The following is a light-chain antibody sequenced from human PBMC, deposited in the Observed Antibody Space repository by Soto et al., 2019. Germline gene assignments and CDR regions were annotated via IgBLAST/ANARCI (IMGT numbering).Light chain of an antibody. J-gene: IGKJ5*01. V-gene: IGKV3-20*01. CDR3: QKYGSSPPIT. CDR2: GAS. Sequence: EIVLTQSPGTLSLSPGERAPLSCRASQSLSSSYLAWYQQNPGQAPRLLIYGASTRATGIPARFSGSGSGTDFTLTISRLEPEDFAVYYCQKYGSSPPITFGQGTRLEIK. CDR1: QSLSSSY.